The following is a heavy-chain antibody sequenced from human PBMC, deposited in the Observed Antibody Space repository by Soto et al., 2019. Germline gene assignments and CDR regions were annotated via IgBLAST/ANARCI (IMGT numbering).Heavy chain of an antibody. D-gene: IGHD4-17*01. CDR3: AIHSMTTVTTAFFDY. V-gene: IGHV4-30-2*03. CDR1: GGSISSGGYS. Sequence: SETLSLTCAVSGGSISSGGYSWSWIRQPPGKGLEWIGYMYHSGSTYYNPSLKSRVTISVDTSKNQFALKLSSVTAADTAVYYCAIHSMTTVTTAFFDYRAQRTPVTGSS. CDR2: MYHSGST. J-gene: IGHJ4*02.